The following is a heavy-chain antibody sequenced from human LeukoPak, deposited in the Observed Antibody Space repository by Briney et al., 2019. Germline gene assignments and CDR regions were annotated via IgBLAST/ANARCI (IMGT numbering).Heavy chain of an antibody. CDR2: ISGSSDII. J-gene: IGHJ4*02. CDR1: GFTFSMHA. V-gene: IGHV3-23*01. Sequence: GGSLRLSCAASGFTFSMHAMSWVRQAPGKGLECVSTISGSSDIIYYADSVKGRFTISRDNSKNTLYLHMNSLRAEDTAIYYCAKEGRTLPFDYWGPGTLVTVSS. CDR3: AKEGRTLPFDY. D-gene: IGHD1-14*01.